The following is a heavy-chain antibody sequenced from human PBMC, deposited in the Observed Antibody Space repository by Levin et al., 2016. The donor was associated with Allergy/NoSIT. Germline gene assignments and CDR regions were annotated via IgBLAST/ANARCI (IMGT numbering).Heavy chain of an antibody. Sequence: SETLSLTCAISGDSVSSKSAAWNWIRQSPTRGLEWLGRTFYRSKWSYEYAASVKSRTTIDPDTSKNHFSLHLNSVTPEDTAVYYCARDWDSSDNAMDVWGQGTTVTVSS. V-gene: IGHV6-1*01. CDR1: GDSVSSKSAA. D-gene: IGHD3-22*01. CDR2: TFYRSKWSY. J-gene: IGHJ6*02. CDR3: ARDWDSSDNAMDV.